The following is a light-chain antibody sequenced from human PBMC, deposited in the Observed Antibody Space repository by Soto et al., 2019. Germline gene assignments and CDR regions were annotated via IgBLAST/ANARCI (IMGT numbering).Light chain of an antibody. J-gene: IGKJ1*01. CDR1: QSVSSPY. V-gene: IGKV3D-20*02. Sequence: PGERATLSCRATQSVSSPYLAWYQQKPGQAPRLLIYGASSRATGIPARFSGGGSGTDFTLTISNLEPEDFAVYYCQQRSDWPWTFGQGTKVDIK. CDR3: QQRSDWPWT. CDR2: GAS.